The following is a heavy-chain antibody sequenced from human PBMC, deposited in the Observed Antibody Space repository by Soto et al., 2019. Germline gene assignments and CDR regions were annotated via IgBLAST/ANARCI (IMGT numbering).Heavy chain of an antibody. CDR1: GYTFTNYW. CDR3: AASIFYYGMGV. V-gene: IGHV5-51*01. Sequence: GESLKISCKGSGYTFTNYWIGWVRQMPGKGLEWMGIIYPGDSDTKYNPSFQGQATISADKSITTTYLQWSSLKASDTAIYYCAASIFYYGMGVWGQGTTVTVSS. CDR2: IYPGDSDT. J-gene: IGHJ6*02.